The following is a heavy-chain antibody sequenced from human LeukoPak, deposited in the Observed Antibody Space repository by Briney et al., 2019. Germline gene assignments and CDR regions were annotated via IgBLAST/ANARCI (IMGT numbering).Heavy chain of an antibody. CDR3: ARGLHGDYGYFDY. CDR1: GGTFSSYA. Sequence: SVKVSCKASGGTFSSYAISWVRQAPGQGLEWTGGVIPMFATANYAPKFQDRVTITADESTSTAYMELRSLRSEDTAVYHCARGLHGDYGYFDYWGQGTLVTVSS. D-gene: IGHD4-17*01. V-gene: IGHV1-69*13. CDR2: VIPMFATA. J-gene: IGHJ4*02.